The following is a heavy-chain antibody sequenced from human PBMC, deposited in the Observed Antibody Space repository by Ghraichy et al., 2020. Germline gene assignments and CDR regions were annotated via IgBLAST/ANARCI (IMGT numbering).Heavy chain of an antibody. Sequence: SQTLSLTCTVSGGSVSSGSYYWSWIRQPPGKGLEWIGYVYYSGNTNYNPSLKSRVTMSVDTSKNHFSLRLSSVTAADMAVYYCASTRWAYSSSARYYFDYWGQGTLVTVSS. V-gene: IGHV4-61*01. D-gene: IGHD6-6*01. CDR2: VYYSGNT. CDR1: GGSVSSGSYY. J-gene: IGHJ4*02. CDR3: ASTRWAYSSSARYYFDY.